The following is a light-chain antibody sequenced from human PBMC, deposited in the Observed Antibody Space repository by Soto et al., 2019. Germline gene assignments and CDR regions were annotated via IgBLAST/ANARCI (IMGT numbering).Light chain of an antibody. V-gene: IGLV1-44*01. CDR3: AAWDDSLNGPGYV. J-gene: IGLJ1*01. Sequence: QSVLTQPPSASGTPGQRVIISCSGSSSNIGSNTVNWYQQLPGTAPKLLIYSNNQRPSGVPDRFSGSKSGTSASLAISELQSEDEADYYCAAWDDSLNGPGYVFGTGTKVTVL. CDR1: SSNIGSNT. CDR2: SNN.